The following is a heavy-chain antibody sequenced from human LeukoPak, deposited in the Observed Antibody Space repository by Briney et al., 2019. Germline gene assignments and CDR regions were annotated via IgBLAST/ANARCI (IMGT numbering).Heavy chain of an antibody. CDR2: ISWNSGSI. CDR1: GFTFDDYA. J-gene: IGHJ4*02. D-gene: IGHD3-3*02. V-gene: IGHV3-9*01. CDR3: AKDISGYFDY. Sequence: GGSLRLSCAASGFTFDDYAMHWVRQAPGKGLEWVSGISWNSGSIGYADSVKGRFTISRDNAKNSLYLQMNSLRAEDTALYYCAKDISGYFDYWGQGTLVTVSS.